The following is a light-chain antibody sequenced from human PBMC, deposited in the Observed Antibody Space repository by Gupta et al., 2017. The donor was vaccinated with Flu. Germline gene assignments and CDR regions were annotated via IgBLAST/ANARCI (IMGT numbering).Light chain of an antibody. J-gene: IGKJ1*01. CDR1: QSISSW. V-gene: IGKV1-5*03. CDR3: QQYNSYSGT. Sequence: PSTLSASVGDRVTLSCRASQSISSWLAWYQQKPGKAPKVLIYKASSLQSGVPSRFSGSGSGTEFTLTISSLQPDDFATYYCQQYNSYSGTFGQGTKVEVK. CDR2: KAS.